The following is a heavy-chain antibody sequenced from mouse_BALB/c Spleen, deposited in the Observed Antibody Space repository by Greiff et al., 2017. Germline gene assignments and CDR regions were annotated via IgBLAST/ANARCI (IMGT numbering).Heavy chain of an antibody. V-gene: IGHV1-15*01. CDR2: IDPETGGT. CDR1: GYTFTDYE. D-gene: IGHD2-10*02. Sequence: VQLQQSGAELVRPGASVTLSCKASGYTFTDYEMHWVKQTPVHGLEWIGAIDPETGGTAYNQKFKGKATLTADKSSSTAYMELRSLTSEDSAVYYCTREYGNYEMDYWGQGTSVTVSS. J-gene: IGHJ4*01. CDR3: TREYGNYEMDY.